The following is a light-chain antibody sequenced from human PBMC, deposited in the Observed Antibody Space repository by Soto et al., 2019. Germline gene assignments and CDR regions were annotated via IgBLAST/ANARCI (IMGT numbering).Light chain of an antibody. J-gene: IGKJ2*01. CDR2: DAS. CDR1: QTISAW. CDR3: QQYNSYPRT. Sequence: DIPMTQSPSTLSASVGDRVTIICRASQTISAWLAWYQQKPGKAPKLLIYDASNLESGVPSRFRGSGSGTEFTLTISSLQPDDFATYYCQQYNSYPRTFGQGTKLEIK. V-gene: IGKV1-5*02.